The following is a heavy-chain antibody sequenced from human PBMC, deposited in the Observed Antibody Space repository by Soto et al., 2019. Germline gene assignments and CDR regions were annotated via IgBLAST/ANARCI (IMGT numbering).Heavy chain of an antibody. CDR3: ARLLGYCSGDSCRIYY. V-gene: IGHV4-39*01. J-gene: IGHJ4*02. D-gene: IGHD2-15*01. Sequence: SETLSLTCTVSGGSITSSSYYWGWIRQPPGKGLEWIGTIYYSGSTYYNPSLKSRVTISVDTSKNQFSLNLSSVTAADTAVYFCARLLGYCSGDSCRIYYCGQGTLVIVSS. CDR2: IYYSGST. CDR1: GGSITSSSYY.